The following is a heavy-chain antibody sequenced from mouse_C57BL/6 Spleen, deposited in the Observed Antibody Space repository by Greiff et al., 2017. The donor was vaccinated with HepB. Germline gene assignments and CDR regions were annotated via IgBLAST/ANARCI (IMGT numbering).Heavy chain of an antibody. J-gene: IGHJ2*01. V-gene: IGHV1-55*01. Sequence: VQLQQPGAELVKPGASVKLSCTASGYTFTSYWITWVKQRPGQGLEWIGDIYPGSGSTNYNEKFKSKATLTVDTSSSTAYMQLSSLTSEDSAVYYCARPHYYGSSSYYVDYWGQGTTLTVSS. D-gene: IGHD1-1*01. CDR3: ARPHYYGSSSYYVDY. CDR1: GYTFTSYW. CDR2: IYPGSGST.